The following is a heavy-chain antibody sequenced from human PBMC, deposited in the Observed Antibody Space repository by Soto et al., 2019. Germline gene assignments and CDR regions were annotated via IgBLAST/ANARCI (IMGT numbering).Heavy chain of an antibody. CDR2: ISGSGGST. CDR3: AKQGGGQVQFGY. V-gene: IGHV3-23*01. Sequence: PGGTLRLPCAASGFTFSSYAMCWVRQAPGKGLEWVSAISGSGGSTYYADSVKGRFTISRDNSKNTLYLQMNSLRAEDTAVYYFAKQGGGQVQFGYWGQASLVTVSS. D-gene: IGHD2-15*01. CDR1: GFTFSSYA. J-gene: IGHJ4*02.